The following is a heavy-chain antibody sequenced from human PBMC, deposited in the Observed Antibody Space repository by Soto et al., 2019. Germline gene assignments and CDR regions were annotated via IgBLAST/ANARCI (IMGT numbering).Heavy chain of an antibody. CDR3: ARFFGRGFDY. Sequence: PGGSLRLSCVASGFTFSTDSMNLVRQAPGKGLEWVAHISTSGATRYYADSVKGRFTISRDNAKTSLYLQMDSLRNEDTAVYYCARFFGRGFDYWGQGTLVTVSS. CDR1: GFTFSTDS. J-gene: IGHJ4*02. D-gene: IGHD3-10*01. CDR2: ISTSGATR. V-gene: IGHV3-48*02.